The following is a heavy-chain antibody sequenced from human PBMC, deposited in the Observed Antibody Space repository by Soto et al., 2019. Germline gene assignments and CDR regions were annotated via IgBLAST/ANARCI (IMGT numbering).Heavy chain of an antibody. Sequence: PGGSLRLSCAASGFTFSDHYMDWVRQAPGKGLEWVGRTRDKPNSYTTEYAASVKGRFIISRDDSKNSLYLQMNSLKTEDTAVYYCARAVVDYYYATDVWGQGTTVTVSS. J-gene: IGHJ6*02. CDR1: GFTFSDHY. D-gene: IGHD2-2*01. CDR3: ARAVVDYYYATDV. CDR2: TRDKPNSYTT. V-gene: IGHV3-72*01.